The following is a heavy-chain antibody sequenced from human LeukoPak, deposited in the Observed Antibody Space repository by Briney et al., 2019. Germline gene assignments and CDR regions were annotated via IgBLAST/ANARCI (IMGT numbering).Heavy chain of an antibody. Sequence: GASVKVSCKASGGTFSSYAISWVRQAPGQGLEWMGGIIPIFGTANYAQKFQGRVTITADESTSTAYMELSSLRSKDTAVYYCARRGDGRILDYFDYWGQGTLVTVSS. D-gene: IGHD2-15*01. CDR3: ARRGDGRILDYFDY. J-gene: IGHJ4*02. CDR2: IIPIFGTA. CDR1: GGTFSSYA. V-gene: IGHV1-69*13.